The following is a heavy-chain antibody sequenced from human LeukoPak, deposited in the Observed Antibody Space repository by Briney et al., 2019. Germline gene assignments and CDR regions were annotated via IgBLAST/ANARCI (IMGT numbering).Heavy chain of an antibody. J-gene: IGHJ4*02. CDR1: GVSFSGYY. V-gene: IGHV4-34*01. CDR3: ARRGYYGSGSYFFDY. Sequence: TTSETLSLTCAVYGVSFSGYYWSWLRQPPGKGLEWLGEINHSGSTNYNPSLKSRVTISVDTSKNQFSLKLSSVTAADTAVYYCARRGYYGSGSYFFDYWGQGTLVTVSS. CDR2: INHSGST. D-gene: IGHD3-10*01.